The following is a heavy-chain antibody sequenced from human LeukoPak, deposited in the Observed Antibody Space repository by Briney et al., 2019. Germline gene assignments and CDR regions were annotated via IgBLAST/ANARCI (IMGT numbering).Heavy chain of an antibody. CDR1: GGSISSSSYY. J-gene: IGHJ4*02. Sequence: SETLSLTCIVSGGSISSSSYYWGWIRQPPGKGLEWIGSIYYSGNTYYNPSLRSRVSISVDTSKNQFSLKLSSVTAADTAVYYCARTLYYYETSEYKDYWGQGTLVTVSS. D-gene: IGHD3-22*01. V-gene: IGHV4-39*01. CDR2: IYYSGNT. CDR3: ARTLYYYETSEYKDY.